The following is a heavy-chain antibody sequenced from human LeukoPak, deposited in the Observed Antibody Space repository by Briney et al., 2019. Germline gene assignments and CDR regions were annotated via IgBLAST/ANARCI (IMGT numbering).Heavy chain of an antibody. CDR1: GFTFSNYN. V-gene: IGHV3-48*01. J-gene: IGHJ6*03. CDR2: IHSDISTI. D-gene: IGHD3-9*01. Sequence: GGSLRLSCAASGFTFSNYNMNWVRQAPGKGLEWVSYIHSDISTIYYADSAKGRFTISRDNAKNSLYLQMNSLRAEDTAVYYCARGYPPNYDILTGYYNYYYYYMDVWGKGTTVTISS. CDR3: ARGYPPNYDILTGYYNYYYYYMDV.